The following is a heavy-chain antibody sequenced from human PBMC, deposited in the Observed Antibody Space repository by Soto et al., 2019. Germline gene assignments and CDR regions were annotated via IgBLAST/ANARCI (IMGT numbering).Heavy chain of an antibody. CDR1: GFTFSSYS. D-gene: IGHD6-13*01. CDR2: ISSSSSTI. V-gene: IGHV3-48*02. CDR3: AGVNRSSWFYYYGMDV. Sequence: PGGSLRLSCAASGFTFSSYSMNWVRQAPGKGLEWVSYISSSSSTIYYADSVKGRFTISRDNAKNSLYLQMNSLRDEDTAVYYCAGVNRSSWFYYYGMDVWGQGTTVTVSS. J-gene: IGHJ6*02.